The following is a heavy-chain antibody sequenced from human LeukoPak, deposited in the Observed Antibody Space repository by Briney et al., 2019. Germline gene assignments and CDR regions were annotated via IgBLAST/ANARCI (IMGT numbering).Heavy chain of an antibody. J-gene: IGHJ4*02. CDR3: AKSSIDWYYFDY. D-gene: IGHD3-9*01. CDR1: GFSFSTYD. CDR2: ISCDGSHK. V-gene: IGHV3-30*18. Sequence: GGSLTLSCAASGFSFSTYDMHWVGQAPAKGLEWVAVISCDGSHKYWADSVKGRFTISRHNSKNTVYLQMTSLRAEDTAVYYCAKSSIDWYYFDYWGQGTLVTVSS.